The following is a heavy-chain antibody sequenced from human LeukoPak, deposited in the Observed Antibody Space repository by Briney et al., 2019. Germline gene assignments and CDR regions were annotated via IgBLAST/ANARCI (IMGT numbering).Heavy chain of an antibody. CDR1: GFTFSSYA. CDR3: AKDGGYSYGYVYDY. CDR2: ISGSSGST. V-gene: IGHV3-23*01. Sequence: GGSLRLSCAASGFTFSSYAMSWVRQAPGKGLEWVSAISGSSGSTYYADSVKGRFTISRDNSKNTLYLQMNSLRAEDTAVYYCAKDGGYSYGYVYDYWGQGTLVTVSS. D-gene: IGHD5-18*01. J-gene: IGHJ4*02.